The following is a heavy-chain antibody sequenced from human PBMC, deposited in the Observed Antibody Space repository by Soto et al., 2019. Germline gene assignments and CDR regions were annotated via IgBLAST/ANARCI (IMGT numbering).Heavy chain of an antibody. Sequence: GXSLILSCAVSGIAFDDYTMHCVRQVPGRGLERVSGISWNSGIIEYADSVKGRFTISRENAKNSLYLQMNSLRPEDTALYYCAKDVGHYYAMDVWGQGTTVTGLL. CDR1: GIAFDDYT. V-gene: IGHV3-9*01. J-gene: IGHJ6*02. CDR2: ISWNSGII. CDR3: AKDVGHYYAMDV.